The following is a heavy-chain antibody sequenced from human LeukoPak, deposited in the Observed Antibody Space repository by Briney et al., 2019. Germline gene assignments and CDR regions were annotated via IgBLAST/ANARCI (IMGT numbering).Heavy chain of an antibody. V-gene: IGHV4-39*07. Sequence: PSETLSLTCTVSGGSISTTTYYWGWIRQPPGKGLEWIGSIYYSGSTNYNPSLKSRVTISVDTSKNQFSLKLSSVTAADTAVYYCAASVEYSLDYWGQGTLVTVSS. CDR1: GGSISTTTYY. CDR2: IYYSGST. CDR3: AASVEYSLDY. D-gene: IGHD6-6*01. J-gene: IGHJ4*02.